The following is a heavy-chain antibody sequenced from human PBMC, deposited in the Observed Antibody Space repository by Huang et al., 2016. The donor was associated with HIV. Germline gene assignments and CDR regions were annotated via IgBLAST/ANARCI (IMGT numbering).Heavy chain of an antibody. D-gene: IGHD6-13*01. Sequence: EVQLVDSGGGLVKPGGSLRLSCAASGFSFDSFNMFWVRQTPAKGLHCGTSSSPSSSFIEYADSVKGRFSISRDNAKNSRYLQMNSLRGEDTAVYYCVKDRGQQLSPFDSWGQGTLVTVSS. CDR2: SSPSSSFI. CDR1: GFSFDSFN. V-gene: IGHV3-21*01. CDR3: VKDRGQQLSPFDS. J-gene: IGHJ4*02.